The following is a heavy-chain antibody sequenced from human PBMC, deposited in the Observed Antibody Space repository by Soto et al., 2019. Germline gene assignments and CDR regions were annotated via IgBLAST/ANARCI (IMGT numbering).Heavy chain of an antibody. Sequence: SETLSLTCTVSGGSISSYYWSWIRQPPGKGPEWIGYIYYSGSTNYNPSLKSRVTISVDTSKNQFSLKLSSVTAADTAVYYCARLELTGTPNYYYYYMDVWGKGTTVTVSS. D-gene: IGHD1-20*01. CDR1: GGSISSYY. CDR2: IYYSGST. J-gene: IGHJ6*03. V-gene: IGHV4-59*08. CDR3: ARLELTGTPNYYYYYMDV.